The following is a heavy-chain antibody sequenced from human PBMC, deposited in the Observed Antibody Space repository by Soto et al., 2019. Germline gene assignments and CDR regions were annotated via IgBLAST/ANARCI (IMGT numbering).Heavy chain of an antibody. Sequence: TGGSLRLSCAASRFTFSNHWMHCVRQSPGKGLVLVSRINYDGSDTAYADSVRGRFYISRDNRKDTLYLQMSSLRADDTAVYYCLSTVRSGPWRSWGKGTLVTVSS. D-gene: IGHD6-25*01. CDR3: LSTVRSGPWRS. CDR2: INYDGSDT. V-gene: IGHV3-74*01. CDR1: RFTFSNHW. J-gene: IGHJ5*02.